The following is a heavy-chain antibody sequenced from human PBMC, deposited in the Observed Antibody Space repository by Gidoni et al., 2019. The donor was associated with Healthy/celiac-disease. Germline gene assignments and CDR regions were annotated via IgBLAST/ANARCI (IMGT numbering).Heavy chain of an antibody. CDR3: AKRLSYDILTGYSITDAFDI. CDR2: ISGSGGST. D-gene: IGHD3-9*01. CDR1: GFTFSSYA. Sequence: EVQLLESGGVLVQHGGSLRLSCAASGFTFSSYAMSWVRQAPGKGLEGVSAISGSGGSTYYADSVKGRFTISRDNSKNTLYLQMNSLRAEDTAVYYCAKRLSYDILTGYSITDAFDIWGQGTMVTVSS. V-gene: IGHV3-23*01. J-gene: IGHJ3*02.